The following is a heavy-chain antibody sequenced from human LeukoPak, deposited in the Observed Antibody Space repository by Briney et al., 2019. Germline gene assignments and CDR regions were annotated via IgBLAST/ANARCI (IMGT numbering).Heavy chain of an antibody. CDR3: AKGGSGSFHFDY. J-gene: IGHJ4*02. Sequence: GGSLRLSCAASGFTFSSYGMHWVRQAPGKGLEWVAVISYDGSNKYYADSVKGRFTISRDNSKNTLYLQMNSLRAEDTAVYYCAKGGSGSFHFDYWGQGTLVTVSS. V-gene: IGHV3-30*18. CDR2: ISYDGSNK. CDR1: GFTFSSYG. D-gene: IGHD1-26*01.